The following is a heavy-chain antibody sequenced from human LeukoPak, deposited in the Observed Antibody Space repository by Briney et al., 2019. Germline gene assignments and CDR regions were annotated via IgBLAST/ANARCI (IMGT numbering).Heavy chain of an antibody. V-gene: IGHV3-11*01. CDR3: AKDPRITISGVATSFDY. CDR2: ISRSGTNI. Sequence: GGSLRLSCAASGFRFSDYYMSWVRLAPGKGLEWVSYISRSGTNIYHADSVKGRFTISRDNSKNTLYLQMNSLRADDTAVYYCAKDPRITISGVATSFDYWGQGTLVTVSS. CDR1: GFRFSDYY. J-gene: IGHJ4*02. D-gene: IGHD3-3*01.